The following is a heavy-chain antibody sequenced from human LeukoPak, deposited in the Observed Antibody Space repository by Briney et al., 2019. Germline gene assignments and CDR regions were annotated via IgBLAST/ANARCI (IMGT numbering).Heavy chain of an antibody. D-gene: IGHD7-27*01. Sequence: SQTLSLTCAISGDSVSTNSAAWSWIRQSPSRGLEWLGRTYYRSRWYNDYAVSVKSRITIKSDTSKNQFSLQLNSVTPEDTAEYYCARDRDLGNYYDGMVVWGQGTTVTVSS. CDR1: GDSVSTNSAA. V-gene: IGHV6-1*01. CDR2: TYYRSRWYN. CDR3: ARDRDLGNYYDGMVV. J-gene: IGHJ6*02.